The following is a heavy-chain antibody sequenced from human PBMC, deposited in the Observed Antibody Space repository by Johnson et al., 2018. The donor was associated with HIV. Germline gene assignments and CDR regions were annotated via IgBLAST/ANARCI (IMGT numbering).Heavy chain of an antibody. CDR2: IKSISDGGTT. V-gene: IGHV3-15*01. CDR1: GFTFSNAW. J-gene: IGHJ3*02. CDR3: TTNFWSGFYPDAFDI. Sequence: VQLVESGGGVVQPGGSLRLPCAASGFTFSNAWMTWVRQAPGKGLEWVGRIKSISDGGTTDYAAPVRGRFSISRADSETTVYLQMNSLKIEDTAVYYCTTNFWSGFYPDAFDIWGQGTIVTVSS. D-gene: IGHD3-3*01.